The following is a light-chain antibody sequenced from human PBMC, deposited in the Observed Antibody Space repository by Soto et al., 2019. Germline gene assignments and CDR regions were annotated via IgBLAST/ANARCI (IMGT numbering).Light chain of an antibody. CDR2: DNS. V-gene: IGLV1-40*01. Sequence: QSVLTQPPSVSGAPGQRVTISCTGSSYNIGAVYDVHWYQQLPGTVPKLLIYDNSNRPSGVPDRFSGSKSGTSASLAITGLQAEDEADYYCQSLDVSLSGGDWVFGGGTTLTVL. CDR1: SYNIGAVYD. CDR3: QSLDVSLSGGDWV. J-gene: IGLJ3*02.